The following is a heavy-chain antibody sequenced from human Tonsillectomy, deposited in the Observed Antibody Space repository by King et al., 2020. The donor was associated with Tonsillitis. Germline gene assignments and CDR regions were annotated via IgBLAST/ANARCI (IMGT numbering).Heavy chain of an antibody. CDR2: IYYSGST. Sequence: LQLQESGPGLVKPSETLSLTCTVSGGSISSSSYYWGWIRQPPGKGLEWIGSIYYSGSTYYNPSLKSRVTISVDTSKNQFSLKLSSVTAADTAVYYCARHPNYGDYVYWFDPWGQGTLVTVAS. CDR3: ARHPNYGDYVYWFDP. V-gene: IGHV4-39*07. CDR1: GGSISSSSYY. J-gene: IGHJ5*02. D-gene: IGHD4-17*01.